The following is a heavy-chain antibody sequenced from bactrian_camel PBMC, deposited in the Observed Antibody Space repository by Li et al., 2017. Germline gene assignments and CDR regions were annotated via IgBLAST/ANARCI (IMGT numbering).Heavy chain of an antibody. CDR1: GFVFSNYW. J-gene: IGHJ6*01. CDR3: VRNYFTKQGAFGY. CDR2: INSGGSTT. D-gene: IGHD2*01. Sequence: QVQLVESGGGSVQAGGSLRLSCAASGFVFSNYWLYWVRQAPGKGLEWVSSINSGGSTTHYADSVKGRFTISRDNAKNTVFLQMNSLKPEDTAVYYCVRNYFTKQGAFGYWGQGTQVTVS. V-gene: IGHV3S1*01.